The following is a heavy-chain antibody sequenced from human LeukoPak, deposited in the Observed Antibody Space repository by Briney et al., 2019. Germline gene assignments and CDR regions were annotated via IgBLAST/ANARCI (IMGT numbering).Heavy chain of an antibody. J-gene: IGHJ4*02. CDR2: VTGSGGNT. V-gene: IGHV3-23*01. D-gene: IGHD3-22*01. Sequence: GGTLRLSCAASGFTFSSYGMSWVRQAPGKGLEWVSAVTGSGGNTYNADSVKGRFTISRDNSKNTLYLQMNSLRAEDTAVYYCAKWRRGYYDSSGGDDFDYWGQGTLVTVSS. CDR3: AKWRRGYYDSSGGDDFDY. CDR1: GFTFSSYG.